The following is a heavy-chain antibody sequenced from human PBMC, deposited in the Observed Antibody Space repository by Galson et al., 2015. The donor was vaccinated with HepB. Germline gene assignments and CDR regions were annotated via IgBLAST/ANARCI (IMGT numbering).Heavy chain of an antibody. Sequence: SVKVSCKASGFTLTTYQIHWVRQAPGQGLEWMGMINPSGGRGSYAQKLQGRVTMTRDTSTNTVYMDLSGLKSADTAVYYCAREERWLEYTGGAFDIWGEGTMVTVSA. CDR2: INPSGGRG. D-gene: IGHD5-24*01. CDR1: GFTLTTYQ. CDR3: AREERWLEYTGGAFDI. J-gene: IGHJ3*02. V-gene: IGHV1-46*04.